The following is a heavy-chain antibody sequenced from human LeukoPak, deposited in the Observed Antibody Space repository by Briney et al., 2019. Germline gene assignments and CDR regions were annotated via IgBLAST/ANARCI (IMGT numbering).Heavy chain of an antibody. J-gene: IGHJ6*02. V-gene: IGHV3-23*01. CDR3: AKGSYPLYYYGMDV. CDR1: GFTSSSYA. Sequence: GGSLRLSCAASGFTSSSYAMSWVRQAPGKGLEWVSAISGSGGSTYYADSVKGRFTISRDNSKNTLYLQMNSLRAEDTAVYYCAKGSYPLYYYGMDVWGQGTTVTVSS. CDR2: ISGSGGST.